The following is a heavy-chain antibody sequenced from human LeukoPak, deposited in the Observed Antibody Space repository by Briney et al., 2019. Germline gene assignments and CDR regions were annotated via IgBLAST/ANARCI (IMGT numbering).Heavy chain of an antibody. D-gene: IGHD3-22*01. V-gene: IGHV3-48*02. CDR3: ASMYYYHSSGYYPFDY. CDR1: GFTFRTYA. CDR2: ISGSSSTI. Sequence: GSLRLSCAASGFTFRTYAMSWVRQAPGKGLEWVSYISGSSSTIYYADSVKGRFTISRDNAKNSLYLQMHSLRDEDTAVYYCASMYYYHSSGYYPFDYWGQGTLVTVSS. J-gene: IGHJ4*02.